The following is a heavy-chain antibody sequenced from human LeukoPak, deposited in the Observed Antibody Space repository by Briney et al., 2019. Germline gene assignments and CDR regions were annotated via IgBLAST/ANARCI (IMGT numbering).Heavy chain of an antibody. CDR1: GGSISSSNYY. D-gene: IGHD3-22*01. J-gene: IGHJ4*02. Sequence: PSETLPLTCTVSGGSISSSNYYWGWIRQPPGKGLEWIGSIYYSGSTYYNPSLKSRVTISVDTSKNQFSLKLSSVTAAYTAVYYCARQSASDYYDSSDSFDYRGQGTLVTVSS. V-gene: IGHV4-39*01. CDR3: ARQSASDYYDSSDSFDY. CDR2: IYYSGST.